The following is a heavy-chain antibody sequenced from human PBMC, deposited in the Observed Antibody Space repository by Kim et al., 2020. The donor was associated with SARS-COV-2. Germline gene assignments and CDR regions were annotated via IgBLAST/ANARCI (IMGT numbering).Heavy chain of an antibody. CDR2: MNPYSGNT. Sequence: GWMNPYSGNTGYAQKFQGRVTMTSDTAISTAYMELSSLRSDDTAVYYCARGRFITIFGVTIRSDGLDDYWGQGTLVTVSS. CDR3: ARGRFITIFGVTIRSDGLDDY. D-gene: IGHD3-3*01. V-gene: IGHV1-8*01. J-gene: IGHJ4*02.